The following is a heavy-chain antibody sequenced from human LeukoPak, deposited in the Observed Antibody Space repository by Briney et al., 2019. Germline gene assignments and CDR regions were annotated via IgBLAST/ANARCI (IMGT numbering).Heavy chain of an antibody. CDR2: ISSNGGST. CDR3: ARVSPTGWFGP. Sequence: GGSLRLSCAASGFTFSSYAMHWVRQAPGKGLEYVSAISSNGGSTYYANSVKGRFTISRDNSKNTLYLQMGSLRAEDMAVYYCARVSPTGWFGPWGQGTLVTVSS. J-gene: IGHJ5*02. V-gene: IGHV3-64*01. CDR1: GFTFSSYA.